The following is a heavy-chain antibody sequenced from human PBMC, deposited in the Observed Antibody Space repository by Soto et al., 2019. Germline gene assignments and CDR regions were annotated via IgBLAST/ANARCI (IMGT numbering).Heavy chain of an antibody. J-gene: IGHJ6*02. D-gene: IGHD3-3*01. CDR3: AKDLPFTSSPCMDV. CDR1: GFTFNSYG. Sequence: VQLVESGGGVVQPGRSLRLSCAASGFTFNSYGMHWVRQAPGKGLEWVSSISGTGVYSYHADSVKGRFTISRDNSQNTLYLQMNSLGADDTAVYYCAKDLPFTSSPCMDVWGQGTTVTVSS. CDR2: ISGTGVYS. V-gene: IGHV3-23*04.